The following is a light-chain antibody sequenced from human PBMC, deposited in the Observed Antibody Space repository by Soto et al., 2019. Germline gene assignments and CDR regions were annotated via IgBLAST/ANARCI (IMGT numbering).Light chain of an antibody. CDR2: GAS. CDR1: QSVSSSY. Sequence: EIVLTQSPATLSLSPGERATLSCRASQSVSSSYVAWYQQKPGQAPRLLIYGASSRATGIPDRFSGSGSGTDFTLTISRLEPEDFAVYYCQQYGSSPPITFGQGTRLEIK. CDR3: QQYGSSPPIT. V-gene: IGKV3-20*01. J-gene: IGKJ5*01.